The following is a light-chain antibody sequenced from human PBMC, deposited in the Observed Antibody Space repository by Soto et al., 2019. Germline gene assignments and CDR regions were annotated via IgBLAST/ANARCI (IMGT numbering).Light chain of an antibody. CDR1: DSNIGSNG. CDR2: YNN. J-gene: IGLJ7*01. V-gene: IGLV1-44*01. Sequence: QAVVTQPPSASGTPGQRVTISCSGSDSNIGSNGVNWYQHLPGTAPKLLIYYNNQRPSGVPARFSGSKSGTSASLAIRGLQSEDEADYYCAVWDDSLNQPVFGGGTQLTVL. CDR3: AVWDDSLNQPV.